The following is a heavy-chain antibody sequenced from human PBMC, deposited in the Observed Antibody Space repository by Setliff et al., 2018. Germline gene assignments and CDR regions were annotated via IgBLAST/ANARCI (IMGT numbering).Heavy chain of an antibody. Sequence: GASLKISCKASGYIFTNYWIGWVRQMPGKGLEWMGVIXXXXXXXXXXXXXXXXXXISAXXSINTAYLQWSSLKASDTAIYYCTRHEDRNKCTSSSCYRENDAFDVWGQGAMVTVSS. CDR3: TRHEDRNKCTSSSCYRENDAFDV. J-gene: IGHJ3*01. V-gene: IGHV5-51*01. CDR2: IXXXXXXX. D-gene: IGHD2-2*01. CDR1: GYIFTNYW.